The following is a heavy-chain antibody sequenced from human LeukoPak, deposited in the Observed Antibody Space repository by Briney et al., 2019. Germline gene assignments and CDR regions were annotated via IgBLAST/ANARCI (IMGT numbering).Heavy chain of an antibody. Sequence: SETLSLTCTVSGGSISSYYWSWIRQPPGKGLEWIGYIYYSGSTNYNPSLKSRVTISVDTSKNQFSLKLSSVTAEDTAVYYRARGSDCSGGSCTGRYYYYYYYMDVWGKGTTVTISS. CDR1: GGSISSYY. D-gene: IGHD2-15*01. CDR2: IYYSGST. V-gene: IGHV4-59*01. CDR3: ARGSDCSGGSCTGRYYYYYYYMDV. J-gene: IGHJ6*03.